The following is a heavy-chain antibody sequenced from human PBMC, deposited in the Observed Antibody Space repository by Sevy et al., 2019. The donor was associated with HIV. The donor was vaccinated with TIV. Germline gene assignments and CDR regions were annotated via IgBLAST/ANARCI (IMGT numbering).Heavy chain of an antibody. CDR3: AKDINKEYSSSSPLFDY. Sequence: GGSLRLSCAASGFTFSSYGMHWVRQAPGKGLEWVAVISYDGSNKYYADSVKGRFTISRDNSKNTLYLQMNSLRAEDTAVYYCAKDINKEYSSSSPLFDYWGQGTLVTVSS. D-gene: IGHD6-6*01. J-gene: IGHJ4*02. CDR1: GFTFSSYG. V-gene: IGHV3-30*18. CDR2: ISYDGSNK.